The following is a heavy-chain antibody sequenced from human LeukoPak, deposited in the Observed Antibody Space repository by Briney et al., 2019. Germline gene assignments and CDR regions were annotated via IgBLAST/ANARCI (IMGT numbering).Heavy chain of an antibody. CDR2: IKQDGSEK. CDR3: AKGPRGIVVVPAAQCDY. Sequence: PGGSLRLSCAASGFTFSSYWMSWVRQAPGKGLEWVANIKQDGSEKYYVDSVKGRFTISRDNAKNSLYLQMNSLRAEDTAVYYCAKGPRGIVVVPAAQCDYWGQGTLVTVSS. CDR1: GFTFSSYW. J-gene: IGHJ4*02. V-gene: IGHV3-7*03. D-gene: IGHD2-2*01.